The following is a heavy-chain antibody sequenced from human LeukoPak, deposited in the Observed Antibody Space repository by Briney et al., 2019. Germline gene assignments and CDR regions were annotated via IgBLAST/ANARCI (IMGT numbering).Heavy chain of an antibody. D-gene: IGHD3-10*01. CDR3: ARARYYSGSGSYYNGAFDI. J-gene: IGHJ3*02. CDR2: IVGSGTIM. CDR1: GFTFSSHE. V-gene: IGHV3-48*03. Sequence: PGGSLRLSCAASGFTFSSHEMNWVRQAPGKGLEWVSNIVGSGTIMKYADSVKGRFTISRDNAKNSLYLQMDSLRAEDTAVYYCARARYYSGSGSYYNGAFDIWGQGTMVAVSS.